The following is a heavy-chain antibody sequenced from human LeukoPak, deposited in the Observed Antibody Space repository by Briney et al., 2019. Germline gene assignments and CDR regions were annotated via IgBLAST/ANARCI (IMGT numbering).Heavy chain of an antibody. Sequence: GGSLRLSCAASGFTSSRYWMSWVRQAPGKGLEWVANIEQDGSEKHYIDSVKGRFTISRDNAKNSLYLQMNSLRAEDTAVYYCARGPGRPITMVRGALDYWGQGTLVTVSS. V-gene: IGHV3-7*01. CDR1: GFTSSRYW. CDR3: ARGPGRPITMVRGALDY. D-gene: IGHD3-10*01. CDR2: IEQDGSEK. J-gene: IGHJ4*02.